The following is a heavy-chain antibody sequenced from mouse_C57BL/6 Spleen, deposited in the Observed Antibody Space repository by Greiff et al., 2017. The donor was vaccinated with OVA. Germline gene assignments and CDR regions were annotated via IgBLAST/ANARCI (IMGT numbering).Heavy chain of an antibody. V-gene: IGHV1-42*01. J-gene: IGHJ2*01. CDR2: INPSTGGT. CDR3: AREGKDIYYDYDDGGFDY. Sequence: EVQLQQSGPELVKPGASVKISCKASGYSFTGYYMNWVKQSPEKSLEWIGEINPSTGGTTYNQKFEAKATLTVDKSSSTAYMQLKSLTSEDSAVYYCAREGKDIYYDYDDGGFDYWGQGTTLTVSS. CDR1: GYSFTGYY. D-gene: IGHD2-4*01.